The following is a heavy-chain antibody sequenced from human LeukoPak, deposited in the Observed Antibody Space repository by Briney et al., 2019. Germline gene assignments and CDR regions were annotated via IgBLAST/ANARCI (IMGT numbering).Heavy chain of an antibody. V-gene: IGHV4-39*01. Sequence: SETLSLTCTVSGGSISSSSYYWGWIRQPPGKGLEWIGSIYYSGSTYYNPSLKSRVTISVDTSKNQFSLKLSSVTAADTAVYYCARRRDYYDSSGYYSFDYWGQGTLVTVSS. CDR1: GGSISSSSYY. CDR2: IYYSGST. CDR3: ARRRDYYDSSGYYSFDY. D-gene: IGHD3-22*01. J-gene: IGHJ4*02.